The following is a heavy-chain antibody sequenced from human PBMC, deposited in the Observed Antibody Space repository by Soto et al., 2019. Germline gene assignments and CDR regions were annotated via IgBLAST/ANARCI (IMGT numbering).Heavy chain of an antibody. CDR2: IWYDGSNK. Sequence: PGGSLRVSCAAAGLTFSSYGRHWVRQAPGKGLEWVAVIWYDGSNKYYADSVKGRFTISRDNSKNTLYLQMNSLRAEDTAVYYCARDGGRIAAAGTGFDYWGQGTLVTVSS. V-gene: IGHV3-33*01. CDR1: GLTFSSYG. D-gene: IGHD6-13*01. CDR3: ARDGGRIAAAGTGFDY. J-gene: IGHJ4*02.